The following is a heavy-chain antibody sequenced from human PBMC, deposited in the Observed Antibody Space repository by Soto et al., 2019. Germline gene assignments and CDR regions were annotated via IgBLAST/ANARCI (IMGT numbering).Heavy chain of an antibody. Sequence: EVQLVESGGGLIQPGGSLRLSCAASGFIVSSNYMTWVRQAPGKGLEWVSIIHSDGRAYFAGSVKGRFTISRDNSKNMLYLQMNSLRVEDVAMYFCARGSWWDEAFDVWGQGTMVIVSS. CDR1: GFIVSSNY. D-gene: IGHD1-26*01. CDR3: ARGSWWDEAFDV. CDR2: IHSDGRA. V-gene: IGHV3-53*01. J-gene: IGHJ3*01.